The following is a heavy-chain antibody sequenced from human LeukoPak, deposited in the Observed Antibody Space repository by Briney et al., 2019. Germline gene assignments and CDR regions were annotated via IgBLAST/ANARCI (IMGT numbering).Heavy chain of an antibody. Sequence: PSETLSLTCSVSGGSISSSNYYWDWIRQPPGKGLEWIGSIYSSGSTYYNPSLKSRITLSVDTSKNQFSLKLSSVTAADTAVYYCAKDLSKQHLVGRGGGGYYYYMDVWGKGTTVTISS. D-gene: IGHD6-13*01. V-gene: IGHV4-39*07. J-gene: IGHJ6*03. CDR1: GGSISSSNYY. CDR2: IYSSGST. CDR3: AKDLSKQHLVGRGGGGYYYYMDV.